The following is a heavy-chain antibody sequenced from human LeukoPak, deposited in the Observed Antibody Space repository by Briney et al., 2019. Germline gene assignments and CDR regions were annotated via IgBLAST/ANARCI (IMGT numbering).Heavy chain of an antibody. CDR3: ATGRSYDFWSGYIDY. CDR1: GYTLTELS. V-gene: IGHV1-24*01. J-gene: IGHJ4*02. D-gene: IGHD3-3*01. Sequence: ASVKVSCKVSGYTLTELSMHWVRQAPGKGLEWMGGFDPEDGETIYAQKFQGRVTMTEDTSTDTAYMELSSLRSEDTAVYYCATGRSYDFWSGYIDYWGQGTLVTVSS. CDR2: FDPEDGET.